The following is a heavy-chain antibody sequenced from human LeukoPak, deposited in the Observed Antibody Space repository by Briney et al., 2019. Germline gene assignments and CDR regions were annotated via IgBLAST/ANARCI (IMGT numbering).Heavy chain of an antibody. D-gene: IGHD6-13*01. CDR3: ARGHHSSSWHS. CDR2: IIPIFGTA. CDR1: GGTFSSYG. J-gene: IGHJ4*02. Sequence: SVKVSCKASGGTFSSYGISWVRQAPGQGLEWMGWIIPIFGTANYAQKFQGRVTITTDESTSTAYMELSSLRSEDTAVYYRARGHHSSSWHSWGQGTLVTVSS. V-gene: IGHV1-69*05.